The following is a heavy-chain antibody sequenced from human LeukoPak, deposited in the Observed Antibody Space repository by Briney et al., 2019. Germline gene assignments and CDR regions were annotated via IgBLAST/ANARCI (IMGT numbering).Heavy chain of an antibody. CDR1: GFTFSSYS. J-gene: IGHJ4*02. D-gene: IGHD4-17*01. Sequence: PRGSLRLSCAASGFTFSSYSMNWVRQAPGKGLEWVSYINSNSDTIYYADSVKGRFTISRDNAKNSLYLQMNSLRAEDTAVYYCARELAVTTGWGQGTLVTVSS. CDR3: ARELAVTTG. V-gene: IGHV3-48*01. CDR2: INSNSDTI.